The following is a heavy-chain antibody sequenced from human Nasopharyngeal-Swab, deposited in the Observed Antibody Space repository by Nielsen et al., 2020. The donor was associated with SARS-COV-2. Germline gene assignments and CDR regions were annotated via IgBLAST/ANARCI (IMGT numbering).Heavy chain of an antibody. J-gene: IGHJ6*03. CDR2: TYYRSKWYN. CDR3: ARARGAYGDYYYYYYTDV. Sequence: SQTLSLTCAISGDSVSSNSAAWNWIRQSPSRGLEWLGRTYYRSKWYNDYAVSVKSRITINPDTSKNQFSLHLNSVTPEDTAVYYCARARGAYGDYYYYYYTDVWGKGATVTASS. V-gene: IGHV6-1*01. D-gene: IGHD4-17*01. CDR1: GDSVSSNSAA.